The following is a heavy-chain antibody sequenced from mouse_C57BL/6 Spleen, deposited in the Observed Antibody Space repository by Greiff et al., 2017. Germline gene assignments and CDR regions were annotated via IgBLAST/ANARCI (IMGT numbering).Heavy chain of an antibody. D-gene: IGHD1-1*01. Sequence: QVQLQQPGAELVMPGASVKLSCKASGYTFTSYWMHWVKQRPGQGLEWIGEIDPSDSYTNYNQKFKGKSTLTVDKSSSTAYMQLSSLTSEDSAVYYCARSSYYYGSSRSYWYFDVWGTGTTVTVSS. J-gene: IGHJ1*03. CDR1: GYTFTSYW. CDR3: ARSSYYYGSSRSYWYFDV. V-gene: IGHV1-69*01. CDR2: IDPSDSYT.